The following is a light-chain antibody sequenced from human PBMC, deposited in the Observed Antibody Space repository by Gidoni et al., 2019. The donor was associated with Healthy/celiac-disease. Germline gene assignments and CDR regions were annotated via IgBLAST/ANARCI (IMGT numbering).Light chain of an antibody. V-gene: IGKV1-39*01. CDR1: QSISSY. J-gene: IGKJ1*01. CDR3: QQSYSTPWT. CDR2: AAS. Sequence: DIQMTQSPSSLSASVGDRVPITCRASQSISSYLNWYQQKPGKAPKLLIYAASSLQSGVPSRFSCSGSGTDFTLTISSLQPEDFATYYCQQSYSTPWTFGQGTKVEIK.